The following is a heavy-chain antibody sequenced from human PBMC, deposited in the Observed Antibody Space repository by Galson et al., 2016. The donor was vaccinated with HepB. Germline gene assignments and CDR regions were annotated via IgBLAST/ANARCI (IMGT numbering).Heavy chain of an antibody. D-gene: IGHD3/OR15-3a*01. CDR2: ISDRGLTT. V-gene: IGHV3-23*01. CDR1: GFTFSNCV. J-gene: IGHJ4*02. CDR3: AKGGYYDFWTEYLIGY. Sequence: SLRLSCAASGFTFSNCVMNWVRQAPGKGLEWVSAISDRGLTTYYADSVKGRFTISRDNSQRTLHLQMNSLRAEDTAVYYCAKGGYYDFWTEYLIGYWGQGTLVTVSS.